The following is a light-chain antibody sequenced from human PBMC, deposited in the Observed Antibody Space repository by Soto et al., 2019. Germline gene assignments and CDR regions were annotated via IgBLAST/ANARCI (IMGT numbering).Light chain of an antibody. CDR2: EAN. CDR1: SSDVGGYNY. Sequence: QSVLTQPPSASGSPGQSVAISCTGTSSDVGGYNYVSWYQQHPGEAPKLMIYEANKRPSGVPDRFSGSKSGNTASLTASGLQAEDEADYYCSSYAGSSNVFGTGTKVTVL. V-gene: IGLV2-8*01. CDR3: SSYAGSSNV. J-gene: IGLJ1*01.